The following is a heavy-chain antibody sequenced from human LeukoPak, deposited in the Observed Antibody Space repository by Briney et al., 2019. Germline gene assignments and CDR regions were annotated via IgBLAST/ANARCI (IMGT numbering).Heavy chain of an antibody. CDR2: ISGSGGST. J-gene: IGHJ4*02. CDR1: GFTFSSYA. D-gene: IGHD1-26*01. CDR3: AKDGDSGSYSDY. Sequence: GGSLRLSCAASGFTFSSYAMSWVRQAPGKGLEWVSAISGSGGSTYYADSVKGRFTISRDNSKDTLYLRMNSLRAEDTAVYYCAKDGDSGSYSDYWGQGTLVTVSS. V-gene: IGHV3-23*01.